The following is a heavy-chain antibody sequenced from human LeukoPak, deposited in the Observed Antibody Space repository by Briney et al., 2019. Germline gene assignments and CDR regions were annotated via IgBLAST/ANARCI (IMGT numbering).Heavy chain of an antibody. D-gene: IGHD2-15*01. J-gene: IGHJ4*02. Sequence: GGSLRLSCAASGFTVSSNYMSWVRQAPGKGLEWVSAISGSGGSTYYADSVKGRFTISRDNSKNTLYLQMNSLRAEDTAVYYCAKDSGDAEGSGGKPDYWGQGTLVTVSS. CDR3: AKDSGDAEGSGGKPDY. V-gene: IGHV3-23*01. CDR1: GFTVSSNY. CDR2: ISGSGGST.